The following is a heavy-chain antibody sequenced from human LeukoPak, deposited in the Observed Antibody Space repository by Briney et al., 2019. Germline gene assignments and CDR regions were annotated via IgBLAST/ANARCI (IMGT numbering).Heavy chain of an antibody. Sequence: SETLSLTCSVSGDSISSYYWTWIRQPPGRGLEWIGYIYYTGTTNYNPSLKSRVTISADTSKNQFSLKLSFVTAADTAVYYCARVEQWLVPWFDPWGQGTLVTVSS. CDR2: IYYTGTT. CDR1: GDSISSYY. CDR3: ARVEQWLVPWFDP. D-gene: IGHD6-19*01. J-gene: IGHJ5*02. V-gene: IGHV4-59*01.